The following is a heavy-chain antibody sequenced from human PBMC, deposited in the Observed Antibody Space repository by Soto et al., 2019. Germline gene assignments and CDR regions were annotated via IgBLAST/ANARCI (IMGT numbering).Heavy chain of an antibody. V-gene: IGHV4-34*01. CDR1: GGSFSGYY. D-gene: IGHD5-12*01. J-gene: IGHJ3*02. CDR2: INHSGST. CDR3: AFVEYSDYEDAFDI. Sequence: SETLSLTCAVYGGSFSGYYWSWIRQPPGKGLEWIGEINHSGSTNYNPSLKSRVTISVDTSKNQFSLKLSSVTAADTAVYYCAFVEYSDYEDAFDIWCQGIMVNVS.